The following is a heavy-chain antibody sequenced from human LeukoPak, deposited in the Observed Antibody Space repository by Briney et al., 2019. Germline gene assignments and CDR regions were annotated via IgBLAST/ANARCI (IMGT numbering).Heavy chain of an antibody. Sequence: SETLSLTCTVSGGSVSSGSYYWSWIRQPPGKGLEWFGYIYYSGSTNYNPSLKSRVTISVDTSKNQFSLKLSSVTAADTAVYYCARSKGYYDILTGYSFDYWGQGTLVTVSS. J-gene: IGHJ4*02. CDR2: IYYSGST. V-gene: IGHV4-61*01. CDR1: GGSVSSGSYY. D-gene: IGHD3-9*01. CDR3: ARSKGYYDILTGYSFDY.